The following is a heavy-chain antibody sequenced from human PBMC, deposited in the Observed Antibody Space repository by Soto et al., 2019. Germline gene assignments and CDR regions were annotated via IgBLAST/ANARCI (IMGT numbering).Heavy chain of an antibody. CDR2: IDSSGEK. J-gene: IGHJ5*02. CDR3: ARRHLAVAVSPWFDP. Sequence: QVTLKESGPVLVNPTETLTLRCTVSGLSITDSEMGVSWIRQPPGKALEWLAHIDSSGEKSYRTFLKSRLTISKDTSKSQIVLIMTNMDPADTATYYCARRHLAVAVSPWFDPWGQGILVTVSS. D-gene: IGHD6-19*01. V-gene: IGHV2-26*01. CDR1: GLSITDSEMG.